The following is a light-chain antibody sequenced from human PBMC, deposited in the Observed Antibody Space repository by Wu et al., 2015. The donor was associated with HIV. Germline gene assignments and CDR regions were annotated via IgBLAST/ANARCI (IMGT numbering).Light chain of an antibody. V-gene: IGKV1-13*02. Sequence: AIQLTQSPSSLSASVGDRVTITCRASQGISSALAWYQQKPGKTPKLLIYGASSLESGVPSRFTGSESGTDFTLTISSLQPEDFATYYCQQSFGGGTKVEIK. J-gene: IGKJ4*01. CDR2: GAS. CDR1: QGISSA. CDR3: QQS.